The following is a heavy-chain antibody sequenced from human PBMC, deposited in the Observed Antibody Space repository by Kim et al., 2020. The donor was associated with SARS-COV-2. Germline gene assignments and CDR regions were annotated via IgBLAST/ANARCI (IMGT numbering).Heavy chain of an antibody. J-gene: IGHJ4*02. V-gene: IGHV1-69*01. CDR3: ARVEAYDSSGYYGDY. D-gene: IGHD3-22*01. Sequence: YAQKFQGRVTITADESTSTAYMELSSLRSEDTAVYYCARVEAYDSSGYYGDYWGQGTLVTVSS.